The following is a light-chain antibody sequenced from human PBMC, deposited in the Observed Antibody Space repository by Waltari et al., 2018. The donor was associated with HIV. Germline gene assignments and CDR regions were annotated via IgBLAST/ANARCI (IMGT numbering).Light chain of an antibody. CDR3: QVCDRSTGV. V-gene: IGLV3-9*01. CDR1: DIASRV. J-gene: IGLJ3*02. CDR2: RDA. Sequence: SYELTQPLSVSVALGQPAKISWRGMDIASRVVQWCQQKPVQAPDLVFYRDADLPSGIAERFSGSNTVNTSTVNVDRAAAGDGGEDYSQVCDRSTGVFGGGTTLTVL.